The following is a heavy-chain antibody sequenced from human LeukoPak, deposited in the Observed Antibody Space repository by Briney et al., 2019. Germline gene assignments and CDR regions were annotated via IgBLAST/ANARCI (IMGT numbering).Heavy chain of an antibody. CDR2: RWYDGSKK. CDR3: ARDFYGDFSKFDY. CDR1: GFTFSRYG. J-gene: IGHJ4*02. D-gene: IGHD4-17*01. Sequence: GSSLRLSCAASGFTFSRYGMHWVRQAPGKGLVWVAFRWYDGSKKDYADSVKGRFTISRDNSKNTLYLEMNSLRAEDTAVYYCARDFYGDFSKFDYWGQGTLVTISS. V-gene: IGHV3-33*01.